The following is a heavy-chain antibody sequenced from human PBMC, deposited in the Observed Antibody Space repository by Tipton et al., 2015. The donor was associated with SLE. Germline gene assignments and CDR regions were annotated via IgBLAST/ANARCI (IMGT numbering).Heavy chain of an antibody. Sequence: TLSLTCAVYGGSFSGYYWSWIRQPPGKGLEWIGEINHSGRTNYNPSLKSRVTISVDTSKNQFSLKLSSMTAADTAVYYCARGLTQSPYYWGQGTLVTVSS. D-gene: IGHD2-15*01. CDR2: INHSGRT. V-gene: IGHV4-34*01. J-gene: IGHJ4*02. CDR1: GGSFSGYY. CDR3: ARGLTQSPYY.